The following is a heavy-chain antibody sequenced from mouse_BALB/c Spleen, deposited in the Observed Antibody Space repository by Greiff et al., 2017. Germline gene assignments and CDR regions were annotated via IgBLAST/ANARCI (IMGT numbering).Heavy chain of an antibody. J-gene: IGHJ3*01. CDR2: ISSGSSTI. V-gene: IGHV5-17*02. D-gene: IGHD4-1*01. CDR3: ARSGLTGTWFAY. CDR1: GFTFSSFG. Sequence: EVMLVESGGGLVQPGGSLKLSCAASGFTFSSFGMHWVRQAPEKGLEWVAYISSGSSTIYYADTVKGRFTISRDNPKNTLFLQMTSLRSEDTAMYYCARSGLTGTWFAYWGQGTLVTVSA.